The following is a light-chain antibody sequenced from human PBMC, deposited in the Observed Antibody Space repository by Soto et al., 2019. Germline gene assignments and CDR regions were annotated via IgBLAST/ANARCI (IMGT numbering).Light chain of an antibody. CDR1: QSVSSY. V-gene: IGKV3-11*01. CDR2: DAS. CDR3: QQRSNWPIT. J-gene: IGKJ5*01. Sequence: EIVFAQAPGTPSFSPGERAPLAWWASQSVSSYLAWYQQKPGQAPRLLIYDASNRATGIPARFSGSGSGTDFTLTISSLEPEDFAVYYCQQRSNWPITFGQGTRLEIK.